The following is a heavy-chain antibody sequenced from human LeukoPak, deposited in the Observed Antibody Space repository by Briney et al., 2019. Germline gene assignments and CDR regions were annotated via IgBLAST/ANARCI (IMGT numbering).Heavy chain of an antibody. CDR2: INVYNGNT. J-gene: IGHJ6*03. CDR1: GYTFTSYG. CDR3: ARERRITMVRGVIIDYYYYMDV. V-gene: IGHV1-18*01. D-gene: IGHD3-10*01. Sequence: GASVKVSCKASGYTFTSYGISWVRQAPGQGLEWMGWINVYNGNTNYAQKLQGRVTMTTDTSTSTAYMELRSLRSDDTAVYYCARERRITMVRGVIIDYYYYMDVWGKGTTVTVSS.